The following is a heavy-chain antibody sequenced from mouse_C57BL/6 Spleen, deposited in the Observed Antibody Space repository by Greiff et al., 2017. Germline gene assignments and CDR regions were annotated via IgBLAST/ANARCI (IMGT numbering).Heavy chain of an antibody. Sequence: QVQLKESGAELVRPGASVTLSCKASGYTFTDYEMHWVKQTPVHGLEWIGAIDPETGGTAYNQKFKGKAILTADKSSSTAYMELRSLTSEDSAVYYCTRSYGGSYWYFDVWGTGTTVTVSS. V-gene: IGHV1-15*01. D-gene: IGHD1-1*01. CDR3: TRSYGGSYWYFDV. CDR2: IDPETGGT. J-gene: IGHJ1*03. CDR1: GYTFTDYE.